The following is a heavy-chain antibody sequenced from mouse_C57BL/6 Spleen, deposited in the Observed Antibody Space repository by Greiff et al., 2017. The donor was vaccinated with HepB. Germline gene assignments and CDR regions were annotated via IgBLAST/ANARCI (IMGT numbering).Heavy chain of an antibody. CDR1: GYTFTDYE. CDR2: IDPETGGT. CDR3: TRFRWLLLFDY. D-gene: IGHD2-3*01. V-gene: IGHV1-15*01. J-gene: IGHJ2*01. Sequence: VQLQQSGAELVRPGASVTLSCKASGYTFTDYEMHWVKQTPVHGLEWIGAIDPETGGTAYNQKFKGKAILTADKSSSTAYMELRSLTSEDSAVYYCTRFRWLLLFDYWGQGTTLTVSS.